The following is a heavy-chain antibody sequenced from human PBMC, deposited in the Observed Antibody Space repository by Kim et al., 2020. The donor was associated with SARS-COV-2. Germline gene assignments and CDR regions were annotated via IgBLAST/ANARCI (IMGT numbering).Heavy chain of an antibody. CDR1: GFTFSSYW. J-gene: IGHJ4*02. V-gene: IGHV3-7*01. D-gene: IGHD3-22*01. Sequence: GGSLRLSCAASGFTFSSYWMSWVRQAPGKGLEWVANIKQDGSEKYYVDSVKGRFTISRDNAKNSLYLQMNSLRAEDTAVYYCARGPYYYYDSSGYTLWDYWGQGTLVTVSS. CDR2: IKQDGSEK. CDR3: ARGPYYYYDSSGYTLWDY.